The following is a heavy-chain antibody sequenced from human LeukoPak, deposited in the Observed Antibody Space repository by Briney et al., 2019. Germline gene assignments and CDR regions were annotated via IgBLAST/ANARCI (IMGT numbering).Heavy chain of an antibody. Sequence: GGSLRLSCAASGFTFSSYGMHWVRQAPGKGLEWVANIKQDGSEKYYVDSVKGRFTISRDNAKNSLYLQMNSLRAEDTAVYCCARDDETDAFDIWGQGTMVTVSS. J-gene: IGHJ3*02. CDR2: IKQDGSEK. CDR1: GFTFSSYG. V-gene: IGHV3-7*01. CDR3: ARDDETDAFDI.